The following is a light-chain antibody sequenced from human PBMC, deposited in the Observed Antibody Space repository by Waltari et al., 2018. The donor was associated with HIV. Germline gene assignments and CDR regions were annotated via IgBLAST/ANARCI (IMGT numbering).Light chain of an antibody. V-gene: IGKV4-1*01. CDR1: QSLLYSHNNKQS. J-gene: IGKJ2*01. CDR2: WAS. CDR3: QQYGSTPRT. Sequence: DIVVTQSPDSLAVSLGEGATINCWSSQSLLYSHNNKQSLAWYQQKPGQPPKLLFSWASTRESGVPDRFSASGSGTDFTLTISSLQAEDMAVYYCQQYGSTPRTFGQGTRLEIK.